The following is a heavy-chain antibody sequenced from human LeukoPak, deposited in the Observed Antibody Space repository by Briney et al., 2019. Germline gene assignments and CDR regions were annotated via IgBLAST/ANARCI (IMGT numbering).Heavy chain of an antibody. CDR2: IKQDGSKK. V-gene: IGHV3-7*04. D-gene: IGHD5-24*01. J-gene: IGHJ4*02. CDR1: GFPFSSYW. CDR3: TRVGYIDEGIDY. Sequence: GGSLRLSCVASGFPFSSYWMTWVRQAPGKGLEWVANIKQDGSKKSYVDSVKGRFTISRDNAKNSPYLRMNGLRAEDTAIYYCTRVGYIDEGIDYWGQGTLVTVSS.